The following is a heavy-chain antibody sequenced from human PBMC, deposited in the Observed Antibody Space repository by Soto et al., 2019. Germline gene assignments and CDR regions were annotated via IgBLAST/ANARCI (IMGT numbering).Heavy chain of an antibody. V-gene: IGHV3-11*06. CDR2: VSSSSGYT. CDR3: ARVPYYFGSGTDYGMDV. D-gene: IGHD3-10*01. CDR1: GFTFSDYY. J-gene: IGHJ6*02. Sequence: QVQLVESGGGLVKPGGSLRLSCAASGFTFSDYYMSWIRQAPGKGLEWVSYVSSSSGYTNYAESVKGRFTVSRDNAKNSLYLQMNSLRAEDTAVYYCARVPYYFGSGTDYGMDVWGQGTTVTVSS.